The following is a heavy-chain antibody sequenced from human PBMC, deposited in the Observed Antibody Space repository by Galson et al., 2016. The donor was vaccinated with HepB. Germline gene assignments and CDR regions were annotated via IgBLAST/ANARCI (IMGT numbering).Heavy chain of an antibody. D-gene: IGHD4-17*01. Sequence: SLRLSCAASGFTFSTYAMTWVRQAPGKGLEWVSSISGSSGGTFYADPVKGRFTISRDNSKNTLYLQMNGLRADDTALYYCAKGRQTTTAYDYWGQGTLVTVSS. J-gene: IGHJ4*02. V-gene: IGHV3-23*01. CDR2: ISGSSGGT. CDR3: AKGRQTTTAYDY. CDR1: GFTFSTYA.